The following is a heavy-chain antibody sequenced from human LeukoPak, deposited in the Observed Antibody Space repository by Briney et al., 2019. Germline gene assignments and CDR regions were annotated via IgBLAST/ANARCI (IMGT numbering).Heavy chain of an antibody. CDR2: IRGSGGST. J-gene: IGHJ4*02. Sequence: QPGGSLRLSCAASGFTFSSYAMSWVRQAPGKGLEWVSAIRGSGGSTSYADSVKGRFTISRDNSKGTLYLQMNSLRAEDTAVYYCARDGVSAAGTGPSFEHWGQGTLVTVSS. V-gene: IGHV3-23*01. CDR1: GFTFSSYA. D-gene: IGHD6-13*01. CDR3: ARDGVSAAGTGPSFEH.